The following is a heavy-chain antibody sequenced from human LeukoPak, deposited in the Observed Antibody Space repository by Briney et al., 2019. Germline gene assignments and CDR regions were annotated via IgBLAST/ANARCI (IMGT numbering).Heavy chain of an antibody. CDR1: GFTFSSYC. J-gene: IGHJ4*02. Sequence: GGSLSLSCAGSGFTFSSYCLTWVRQAPGKGLEWVANIKQDGSEKYYVDSVKGRFTSSRDNAQNSLYLQMNSLRAEDTAVYYCAIPRDSGWSKTGDYWGQGTLVTVSS. CDR2: IKQDGSEK. D-gene: IGHD6-13*01. CDR3: AIPRDSGWSKTGDY. V-gene: IGHV3-7*03.